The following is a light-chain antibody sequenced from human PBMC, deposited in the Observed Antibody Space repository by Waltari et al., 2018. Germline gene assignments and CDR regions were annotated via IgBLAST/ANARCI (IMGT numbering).Light chain of an antibody. CDR1: QDINNF. CDR2: DAS. J-gene: IGKJ4*01. V-gene: IGKV1-33*01. Sequence: DIQMTQSPSSLSASVGYRVTITCQASQDINNFLNWYQQQPGKAPKLLIYDASHLAAGVPSRFTGSGSGTDFTVTISDLQPDDFATYYCQQYRYLPPAFGGGTKVDI. CDR3: QQYRYLPPA.